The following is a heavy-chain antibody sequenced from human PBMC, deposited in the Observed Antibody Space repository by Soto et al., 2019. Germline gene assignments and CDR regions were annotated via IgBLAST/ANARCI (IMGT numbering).Heavy chain of an antibody. V-gene: IGHV3-30-3*01. CDR2: ISYDGSNK. Sequence: GGSLRLSCAASGFTFSSYAMHWVRQAPGKGLEWVAVISYDGSNKYYADSVKGRFTISRDNSKNTLYLQMNSLRAEDTAVYYCARGGIAAAGTPEYFQHWGQGTLVTVSS. D-gene: IGHD6-13*01. CDR3: ARGGIAAAGTPEYFQH. CDR1: GFTFSSYA. J-gene: IGHJ1*01.